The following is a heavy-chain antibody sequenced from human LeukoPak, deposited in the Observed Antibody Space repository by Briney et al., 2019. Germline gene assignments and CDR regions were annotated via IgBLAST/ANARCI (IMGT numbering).Heavy chain of an antibody. CDR3: ATIPLRYYYDSSGYGNHY. J-gene: IGHJ4*02. V-gene: IGHV3-23*01. D-gene: IGHD3-22*01. CDR2: ISGSGGST. Sequence: GGSLRLSCAASGFTFSSYGMSWVRQAPGKGLEWVSAISGSGGSTYYADSVKGRFTISRDNSKNTLYLQMNSLRAEDTAVYYCATIPLRYYYDSSGYGNHYWGQGTLVTVSS. CDR1: GFTFSSYG.